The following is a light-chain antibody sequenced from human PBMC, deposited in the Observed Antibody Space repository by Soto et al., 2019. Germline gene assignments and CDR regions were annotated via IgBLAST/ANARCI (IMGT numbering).Light chain of an antibody. CDR3: SSYTSSSTPWV. V-gene: IGLV2-14*01. CDR1: SSDIGNYNY. J-gene: IGLJ1*01. CDR2: EVS. Sequence: QSALTQPASVSGSPGQSIAISCTGTSSDIGNYNYVSWYQQHPGQAPKLMIYEVSNRPSGVSNRFSGSKSGNTASLTISGLQGEDEAGYYCSSYTSSSTPWVFGNGTKLTVL.